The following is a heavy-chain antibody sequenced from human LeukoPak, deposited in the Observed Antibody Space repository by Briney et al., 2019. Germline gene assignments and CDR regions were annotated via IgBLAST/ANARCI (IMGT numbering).Heavy chain of an antibody. CDR2: IKQDGSEK. V-gene: IGHV3-7*02. CDR1: GFIFSSYW. D-gene: IGHD3-16*01. CDR3: AYGGYYFNY. J-gene: IGHJ4*02. Sequence: GGSLRLSCAASGFIFSSYWMSWVRQAPGKGLEWVGNIKQDGSEKYYVDSVKSRFTISRDNAKNSLYLQMNSLRAEDTAVYYCAYGGYYFNYWGQRTLVTVSS.